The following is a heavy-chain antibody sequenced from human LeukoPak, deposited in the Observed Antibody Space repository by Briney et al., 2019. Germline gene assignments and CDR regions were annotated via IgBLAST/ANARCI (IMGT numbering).Heavy chain of an antibody. CDR2: IKQDGSEK. V-gene: IGHV3-7*01. J-gene: IGHJ4*02. D-gene: IGHD6-13*01. CDR3: TREAAAGIDY. CDR1: GFTFSTYW. Sequence: GGSLRLSCAASGFTFSTYWMSWVRQAPGKGLEWVANIKQDGSEKYYLDSVMGRFTISRDNAKNSLYLQMNSLRAEDTAVYFCTREAAAGIDYWGQGTLVTVSS.